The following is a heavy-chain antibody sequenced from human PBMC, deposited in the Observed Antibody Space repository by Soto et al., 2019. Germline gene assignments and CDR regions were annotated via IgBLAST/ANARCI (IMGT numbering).Heavy chain of an antibody. CDR1: GGSISGGGYY. Sequence: QVQLQESGPGLVKPSETLSLTCTVSGGSISGGGYYWSWIRQPPGKGLEWIGYTYDSGSTYYNPSLKSRISISIDTSKNQFSLRLTSVTAADTAVYYCASEIIPLTTDWYFDLWGRGTLVTVSS. CDR3: ASEIIPLTTDWYFDL. V-gene: IGHV4-30-4*01. CDR2: TYDSGST. D-gene: IGHD4-17*01. J-gene: IGHJ2*01.